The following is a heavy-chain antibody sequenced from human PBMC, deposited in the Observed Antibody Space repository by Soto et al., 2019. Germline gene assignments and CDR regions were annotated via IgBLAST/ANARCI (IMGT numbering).Heavy chain of an antibody. V-gene: IGHV4-34*01. CDR2: INHSGST. CDR1: GGSFSGYY. D-gene: IGHD3-10*01. Sequence: PSETLSLTCAVYGGSFSGYYWSWIRQPPGKGLEWIGEINHSGSTNYNPSLKSRVTISVDTSKNQFSLKLSSVTAADTAVYYCARAFVVRGVPNWFDPWGQGTLITVSS. CDR3: ARAFVVRGVPNWFDP. J-gene: IGHJ5*02.